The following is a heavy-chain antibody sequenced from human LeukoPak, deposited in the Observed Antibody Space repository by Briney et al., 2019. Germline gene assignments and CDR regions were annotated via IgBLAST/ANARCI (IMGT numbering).Heavy chain of an antibody. CDR3: ARDGITMVRGPRYDALDI. D-gene: IGHD3-10*01. V-gene: IGHV1-69*04. Sequence: SVKVSCKASGGTFSSYAISWVRQAPGQGLEWMGRIIPILGIANYAQKFQGRVTITADKSTSTAYMELSSLRSEDTAVYYCARDGITMVRGPRYDALDIWGQGTMVTVSS. CDR1: GGTFSSYA. CDR2: IIPILGIA. J-gene: IGHJ3*02.